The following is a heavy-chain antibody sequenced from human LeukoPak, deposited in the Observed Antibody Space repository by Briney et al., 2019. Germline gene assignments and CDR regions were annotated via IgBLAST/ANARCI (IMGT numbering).Heavy chain of an antibody. Sequence: PGGSLRLSCAASGFTFSSYSMNWVRQAPGKGLEWVGRIKSKTDGGTTDYAAPVKGRFTISRDDSRKTVYLQMNSLRAEDTAVYYCAKERAVVVSYNWFDPWGQGTLVTVSS. CDR2: IKSKTDGGTT. CDR3: AKERAVVVSYNWFDP. CDR1: GFTFSSYS. J-gene: IGHJ5*02. V-gene: IGHV3-15*01. D-gene: IGHD3-22*01.